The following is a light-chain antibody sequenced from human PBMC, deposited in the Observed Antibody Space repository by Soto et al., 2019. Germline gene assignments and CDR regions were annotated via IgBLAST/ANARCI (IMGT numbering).Light chain of an antibody. Sequence: DIQMTQSPSTLSASVGDRITISCRASQTISHWLAWYQQKPGKAPNLLSYGVSNLASGVPSRFSGTGSGTAFTLTISSLRPDDFATYYCQQYGGYSWTFGHGTKIEIK. V-gene: IGKV1-5*03. J-gene: IGKJ1*01. CDR1: QTISHW. CDR2: GVS. CDR3: QQYGGYSWT.